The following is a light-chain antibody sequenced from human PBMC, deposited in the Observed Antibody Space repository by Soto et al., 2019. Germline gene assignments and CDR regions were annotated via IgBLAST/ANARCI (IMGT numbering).Light chain of an antibody. CDR2: EVS. CDR3: SSYTTSSTQV. Sequence: QSALTQPASVSGSPEQSITISCTGTSSDVGYYNYVSWYQHHPGKAPKLMIYEVSNRPSGVSNRFSGSKSGNTASLTISGLQAEDEADYYCSSYTTSSTQVFGGGTKVTVL. J-gene: IGLJ3*02. V-gene: IGLV2-14*01. CDR1: SSDVGYYNY.